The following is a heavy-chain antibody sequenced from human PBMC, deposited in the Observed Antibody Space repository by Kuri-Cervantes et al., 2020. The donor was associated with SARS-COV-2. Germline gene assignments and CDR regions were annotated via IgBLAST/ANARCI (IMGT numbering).Heavy chain of an antibody. CDR1: GGSISSGDYY. D-gene: IGHD4-11*01. V-gene: IGHV4-30-4*08. CDR2: IYYSGST. CDR3: ARDPTGLQYYFDY. Sequence: SCTVSGGSISSGDYYWSWIRQPPGKGLEWIGYIYYSGSTYYNPSLKSRVTISVDTSKNQFSLKLSSVTAADTAVYYCARDPTGLQYYFDYWGQGTLVTVSS. J-gene: IGHJ4*02.